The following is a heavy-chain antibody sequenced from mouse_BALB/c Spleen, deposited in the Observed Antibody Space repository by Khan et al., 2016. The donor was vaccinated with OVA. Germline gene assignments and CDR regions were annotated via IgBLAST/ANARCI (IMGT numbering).Heavy chain of an antibody. Sequence: VQLQQSGPELVKPGASVRLSCTTSGYTFTAYTLHWVKQSHGKSLEWIGVINPKNGVTSYNQNFKGKATFTVDNSSNTAYMEFRSLTSEDSAVYYCERDAVGCWGQGTSVTVSS. CDR1: GYTFTAYT. CDR2: INPKNGVT. V-gene: IGHV1-18*01. D-gene: IGHD1-1*01. CDR3: ERDAVGC. J-gene: IGHJ4*01.